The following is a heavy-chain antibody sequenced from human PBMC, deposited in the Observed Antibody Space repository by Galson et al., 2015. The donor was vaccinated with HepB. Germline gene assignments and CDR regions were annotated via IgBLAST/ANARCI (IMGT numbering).Heavy chain of an antibody. CDR3: ARIYYDFWSGVDAFDI. CDR1: GFTFSDFY. CDR2: ISSSGYTI. J-gene: IGHJ3*02. Sequence: SLRLSCAASGFTFSDFYMSWIRQAPGKGLEWVSLISSSGYTIYYADSVKGRFTISRDNAKNSLYLQMNSLRAEDTAVYYCARIYYDFWSGVDAFDIWGQGTVLTVSS. D-gene: IGHD3-3*01. V-gene: IGHV3-11*01.